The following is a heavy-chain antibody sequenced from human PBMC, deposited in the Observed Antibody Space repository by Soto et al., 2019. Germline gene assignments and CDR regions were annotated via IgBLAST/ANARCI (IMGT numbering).Heavy chain of an antibody. CDR2: IITIFGTA. J-gene: IGHJ6*02. D-gene: IGHD2-15*01. Sequence: QVQLVQSGAEVKKPGSSVKVSCKASGGTFSSYAISWVRQAPGQGLEWMGGIITIFGTANYAQKCQGRVSITAAESTSTAYMELSSLRSEDTAVYYCASGYCSGGSCFRYYYYGMDVWGQGTTVTVSS. V-gene: IGHV1-69*12. CDR1: GGTFSSYA. CDR3: ASGYCSGGSCFRYYYYGMDV.